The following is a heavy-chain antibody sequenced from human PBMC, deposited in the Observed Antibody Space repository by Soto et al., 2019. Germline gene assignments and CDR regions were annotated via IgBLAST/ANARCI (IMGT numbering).Heavy chain of an antibody. Sequence: QVQLQESGPGLVKPSETLSLTCTVSGGSISSYYWSWIRQPPGKGLEWIGYIYYSGSTNYNPSLKRRVTSSVDTSKNQFSLKLSSVTAADTAVYYCARHLTYYDLWSGYLPDAFDIWGQGTMVTVSS. CDR2: IYYSGST. CDR3: ARHLTYYDLWSGYLPDAFDI. V-gene: IGHV4-59*08. J-gene: IGHJ3*02. CDR1: GGSISSYY. D-gene: IGHD3-3*01.